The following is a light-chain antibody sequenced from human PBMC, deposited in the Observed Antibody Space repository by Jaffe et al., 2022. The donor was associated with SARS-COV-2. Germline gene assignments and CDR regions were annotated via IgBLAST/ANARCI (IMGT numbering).Light chain of an antibody. CDR1: NIGSKS. J-gene: IGLJ3*02. CDR2: YDN. Sequence: SYVLTQPPSVSVAPGETARITCGGNNIGSKSVHWFQQKPGQAPILVIYYDNDRPSGIPERFSGSKSVNTATLTISRVEAGDEADYYCQVWDTSSDQWVFGGGTKLTVL. V-gene: IGLV3-21*04. CDR3: QVWDTSSDQWV.